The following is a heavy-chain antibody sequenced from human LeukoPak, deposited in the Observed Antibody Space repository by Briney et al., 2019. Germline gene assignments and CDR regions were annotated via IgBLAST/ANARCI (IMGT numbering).Heavy chain of an antibody. Sequence: SQTLSLTCTVSGGSISSGSYYWSWIRQPAGKGLEWIGRIYTSGSTNYNPSLKSRVTISVDTSKNQFSLKLSSVTAADTAVYYCARGRAASGWFDPWGQGTLVTVSS. CDR2: IYTSGST. CDR1: GGSISSGSYY. V-gene: IGHV4-61*02. D-gene: IGHD6-25*01. CDR3: ARGRAASGWFDP. J-gene: IGHJ5*02.